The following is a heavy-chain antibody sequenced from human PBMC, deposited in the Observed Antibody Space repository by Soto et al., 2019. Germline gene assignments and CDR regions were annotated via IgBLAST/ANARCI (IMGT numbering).Heavy chain of an antibody. CDR3: AKDRRPNYYYGMDV. CDR2: TSYDGSNK. V-gene: IGHV3-30*18. J-gene: IGHJ6*02. Sequence: QVQLVESGGGVVQPGRSLRLSCAASGFTFRSYGMHWVRQAPGKGLEWVAVTSYDGSNKYYADSVKGRFTISRDNSKNPLYLQMNSLKAEDTAVYYYAKDRRPNYYYGMDVWGQGTTVTVSS. D-gene: IGHD6-25*01. CDR1: GFTFRSYG.